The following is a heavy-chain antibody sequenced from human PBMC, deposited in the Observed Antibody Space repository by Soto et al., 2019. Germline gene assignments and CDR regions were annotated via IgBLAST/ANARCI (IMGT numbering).Heavy chain of an antibody. CDR3: TRDASRDSSARGWFDP. CDR2: ISSNSAYI. Sequence: EVQLVESGGGLVKPGGSLRLSCAASGFTFRSFTMNWVRQAPGKGLEWVSTISSNSAYIYYTDALRGCFTISRDNAKNSLHLQMNSMRAEETAVYYCTRDASRDSSARGWFDPWGPGTLVNVSS. CDR1: GFTFRSFT. D-gene: IGHD6-13*01. V-gene: IGHV3-21*02. J-gene: IGHJ5*02.